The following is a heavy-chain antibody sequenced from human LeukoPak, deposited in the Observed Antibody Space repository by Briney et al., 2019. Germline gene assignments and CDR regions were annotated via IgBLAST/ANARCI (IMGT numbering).Heavy chain of an antibody. CDR3: AKYGASGGSHGMDV. J-gene: IGHJ6*02. D-gene: IGHD4/OR15-4a*01. Sequence: GGSLRLSCAASGFTFSSYAMNWVRQAPGKGLERVSAIGSSGGGTYYPDSVKGRFTVSRDNSKNTLYLQMNSLSAEDTAVYYCAKYGASGGSHGMDVWGQGTTVTVSS. CDR2: IGSSGGGT. V-gene: IGHV3-23*01. CDR1: GFTFSSYA.